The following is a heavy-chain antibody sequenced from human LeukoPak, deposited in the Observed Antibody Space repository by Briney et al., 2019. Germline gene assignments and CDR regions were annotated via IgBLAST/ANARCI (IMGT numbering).Heavy chain of an antibody. V-gene: IGHV3-23*01. CDR1: GFTFSSYA. CDR2: ISGSGGST. CDR3: AKGARGYSYGALRYYYYYMDV. Sequence: GGSLRLSCAASGFTFSSYAMSWVRQAPGKGLEWVSAISGSGGSTYYADSVKGRFTISRDNSKNTLYLQMNSLRAEDTAVYYCAKGARGYSYGALRYYYYYMDVWGKGTTVTVSS. D-gene: IGHD5-18*01. J-gene: IGHJ6*03.